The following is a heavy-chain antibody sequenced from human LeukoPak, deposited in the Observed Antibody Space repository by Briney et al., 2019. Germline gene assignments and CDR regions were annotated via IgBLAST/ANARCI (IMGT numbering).Heavy chain of an antibody. CDR2: ISYDGSNK. V-gene: IGHV3-30-3*01. CDR1: GFTFSSYA. D-gene: IGHD3-3*01. Sequence: GGSLRLSCAASGFTFSSYAMHWVRQAPGKGLEWVAVISYDGSNKYYADSVKGRFTISGDNSKNTLYLQMNSLRAEDTAVYYCARGTDYDFWSALFYWGQGTLVTVSS. CDR3: ARGTDYDFWSALFY. J-gene: IGHJ4*02.